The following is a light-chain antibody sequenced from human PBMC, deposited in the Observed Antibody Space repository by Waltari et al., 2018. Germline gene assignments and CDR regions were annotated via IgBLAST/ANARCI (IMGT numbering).Light chain of an antibody. CDR1: ALPNQY. Sequence: SYELTQPPSVSVSPGQTARITCSGDALPNQYAYWYQQKPGQAPVVVIYKDSERPSGSPWRCSGSTSGTTVTLAISGVQAEDEADYYCQSTDSSGTSVVFGGGTKLTVL. CDR2: KDS. V-gene: IGLV3-25*03. J-gene: IGLJ2*01. CDR3: QSTDSSGTSVV.